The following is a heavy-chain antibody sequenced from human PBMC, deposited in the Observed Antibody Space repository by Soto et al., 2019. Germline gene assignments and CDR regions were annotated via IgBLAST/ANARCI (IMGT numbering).Heavy chain of an antibody. CDR1: GFTFSSYG. J-gene: IGHJ6*02. CDR2: ISYDGSNK. Sequence: GGSLRLSCAASGFTFSSYGMHWVRQAPGKGLEWVAVISYDGSNKYYADSVKGRFTISRDNSKNTLYLQMNSLRAEDTAVYYCAKDGGPYYYYGMDVWGQGTTVTVSS. D-gene: IGHD2-15*01. V-gene: IGHV3-30*18. CDR3: AKDGGPYYYYGMDV.